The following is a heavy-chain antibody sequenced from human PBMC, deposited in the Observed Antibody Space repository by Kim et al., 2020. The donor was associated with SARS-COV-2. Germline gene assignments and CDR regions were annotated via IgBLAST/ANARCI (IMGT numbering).Heavy chain of an antibody. D-gene: IGHD5-18*01. Sequence: GGSLRLSCAASGFTFSSYEMNWVRQAPGKGLEWVSYISSSGSTIYYADSVKGRFTISRDNAKNSLYLQMNSLRAEDTAVYYCARSGGYSYGPDDYWGQGTLVTASS. J-gene: IGHJ4*02. CDR2: ISSSGSTI. CDR3: ARSGGYSYGPDDY. CDR1: GFTFSSYE. V-gene: IGHV3-48*03.